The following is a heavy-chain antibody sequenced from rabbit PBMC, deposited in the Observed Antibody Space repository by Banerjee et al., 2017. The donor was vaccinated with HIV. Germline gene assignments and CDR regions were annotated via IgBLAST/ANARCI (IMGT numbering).Heavy chain of an antibody. CDR3: ARQGSCDFV. CDR1: GFDFSSYYM. J-gene: IGHJ3*01. V-gene: IGHV1S39*01. D-gene: IGHD2-1*01. Sequence: QEQLKESGGGLVQPGGSLKLSCKASGFDFSSYYMNWVRQAPGKGLEWIGYIDPVFDTTYYASWVNGRFTISKTSSTTVTLQMTSLTAADTATYFCARQGSCDFVWGQGTLVTVS. CDR2: IDPVFDTT.